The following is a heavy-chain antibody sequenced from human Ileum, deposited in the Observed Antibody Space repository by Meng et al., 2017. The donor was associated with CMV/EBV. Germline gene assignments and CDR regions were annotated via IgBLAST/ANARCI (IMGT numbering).Heavy chain of an antibody. V-gene: IGHV1-46*01. J-gene: IGHJ4*02. CDR3: ARRDCSGSSCYFEY. CDR1: GYTFTSYY. CDR2: INPSAGST. D-gene: IGHD2-2*01. Sequence: ASVKVSCKASGYTFTSYYIHWVRQAPGQGLEWMGIINPSAGSTTYAQRFQGRVTMTRDTSTSTIYLEVSSLTSEDTAVYYCARRDCSGSSCYFEYWGQGTLVTVSS.